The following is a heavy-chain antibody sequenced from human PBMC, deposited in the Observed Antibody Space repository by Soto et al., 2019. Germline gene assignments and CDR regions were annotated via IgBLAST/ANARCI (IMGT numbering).Heavy chain of an antibody. V-gene: IGHV3-23*01. CDR3: AKDKVAKTIAVAGTGDYFDY. Sequence: GESLKISCAASGFTFSSYAMSWVRQAPGKGLEWVSAISGSGGSTYYADSVKGRFTISRDNSKNTLYLQMNSLRAEDTAVYYCAKDKVAKTIAVAGTGDYFDYWGQGTLVTVSS. CDR2: ISGSGGST. CDR1: GFTFSSYA. J-gene: IGHJ4*02. D-gene: IGHD6-19*01.